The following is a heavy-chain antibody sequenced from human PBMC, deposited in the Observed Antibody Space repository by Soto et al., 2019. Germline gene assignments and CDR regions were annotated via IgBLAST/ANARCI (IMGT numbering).Heavy chain of an antibody. CDR2: INHSGST. CDR3: ARGRDIVVVVAATRRYGMDV. CDR1: GGSFSGYY. Sequence: QVQLQQWGAGLLKPSETLSLTCAVYGGSFSGYYWSWIRQPPGKGLEWIGEINHSGSTNYNPSLKSRVTISLDTSKNQFSLQLSSVTAADTAVYYCARGRDIVVVVAATRRYGMDVWGQGTTVTVSS. D-gene: IGHD2-15*01. V-gene: IGHV4-34*01. J-gene: IGHJ6*02.